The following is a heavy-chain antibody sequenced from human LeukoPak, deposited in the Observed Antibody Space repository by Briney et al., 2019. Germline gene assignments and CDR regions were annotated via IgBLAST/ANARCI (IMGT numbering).Heavy chain of an antibody. Sequence: GGSLRLSCAASGFTFSSYGMHWVRQAPGKGLKWVAVISYDGSNKYYADSVKGRFTISRGNSKNTLYLQMNSLRAEDTAVYYCARVFSGFGEGGYWGQGTLVTVSS. J-gene: IGHJ4*02. CDR1: GFTFSSYG. D-gene: IGHD3-10*01. CDR2: ISYDGSNK. CDR3: ARVFSGFGEGGY. V-gene: IGHV3-30*03.